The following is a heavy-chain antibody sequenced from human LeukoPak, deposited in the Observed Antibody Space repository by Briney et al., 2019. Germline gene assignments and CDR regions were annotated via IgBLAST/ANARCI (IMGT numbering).Heavy chain of an antibody. V-gene: IGHV3-7*01. CDR1: GFTFSSYS. CDR3: ARENYFDY. CDR2: IKQDGSEK. Sequence: GGSLRLSCAASGFTFSSYSMNWVRQAPGKGLEWVANIKQDGSEKYYVDSVKGRFTISRDNAKNSLYLQMNSLRAEDTAVYYCARENYFDYWGQGTLVTVSS. J-gene: IGHJ4*02.